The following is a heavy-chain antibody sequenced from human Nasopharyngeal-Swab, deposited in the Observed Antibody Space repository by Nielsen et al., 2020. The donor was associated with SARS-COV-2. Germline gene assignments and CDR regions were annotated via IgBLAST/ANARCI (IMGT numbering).Heavy chain of an antibody. D-gene: IGHD1-1*01. J-gene: IGHJ3*02. V-gene: IGHV4-31*03. CDR1: GGSINTGGYY. CDR3: ARSRYNWDDKAVWDI. Sequence: SETLSLTCTVSGGSINTGGYYWGWIRQSPGKGLEWAGHIYHNGATRFNPSLRSRVNVTMDTSRNQFSLKLTSVTAADTALYYCARSRYNWDDKAVWDIWGQGTMVTVSS. CDR2: IYHNGAT.